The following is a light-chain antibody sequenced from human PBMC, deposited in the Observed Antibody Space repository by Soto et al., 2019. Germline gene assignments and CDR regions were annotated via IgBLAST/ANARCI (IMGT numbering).Light chain of an antibody. CDR1: QSIVSY. CDR3: QQSYSTPRT. CDR2: TAS. Sequence: DIQMTQSPSSLSVSVGDRVTITCRASQSIVSYLNWYQQKLGKAPKLLIYTASNLQRGVPSRFSGSGSGTDFTLTISNLQPEDCATYYCQQSYSTPRTFGQGTTLEIK. V-gene: IGKV1-39*01. J-gene: IGKJ2*02.